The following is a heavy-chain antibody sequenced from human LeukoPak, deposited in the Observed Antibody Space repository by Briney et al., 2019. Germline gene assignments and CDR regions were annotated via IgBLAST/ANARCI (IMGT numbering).Heavy chain of an antibody. J-gene: IGHJ3*02. D-gene: IGHD6-19*01. CDR1: GYTFTSYG. CDR3: ARDQTATIAVAGTAAFDI. Sequence: RASVKVSCKASGYTFTSYGISWVRQAPGQGLEWMGWISAYNGNTNYAQKLQGRVTMTTDTSTSTAYMELRSLRSDDTAVYYCARDQTATIAVAGTAAFDIWGQGTMVTVSS. CDR2: ISAYNGNT. V-gene: IGHV1-18*01.